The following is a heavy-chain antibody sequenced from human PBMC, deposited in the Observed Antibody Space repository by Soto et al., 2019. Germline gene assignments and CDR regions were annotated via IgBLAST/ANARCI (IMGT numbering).Heavy chain of an antibody. CDR2: IYSGGFT. J-gene: IGHJ4*02. D-gene: IGHD1-1*01. CDR1: GFTVNYNY. CDR3: ARATLIQHPPYFDF. V-gene: IGHV3-66*01. Sequence: EVQLVESGGGLVQPGGSLRLSCAASGFTVNYNYLTWVRQAPGKGLEWVSVIYSGGFTYYAGSVKGRFTISRDNSKNTLYLHMNGRRVEDTAVYYCARATLIQHPPYFDFWCQGTLVTVSS.